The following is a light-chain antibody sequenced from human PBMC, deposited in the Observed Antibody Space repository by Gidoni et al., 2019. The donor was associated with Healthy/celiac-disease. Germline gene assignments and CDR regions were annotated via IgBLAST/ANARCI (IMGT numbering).Light chain of an antibody. CDR2: DVS. Sequence: QSALTQPASVSGSTGQSITISCTGTSSDFGGYNYVSWYQQHPGKAPKLMIYDVSNRPSGVSNRFSGSKSGNTASLTISGLQAEDEADYYCSSYTSSSTVVFCGGTKLTVL. V-gene: IGLV2-14*03. CDR3: SSYTSSSTVV. J-gene: IGLJ2*01. CDR1: SSDFGGYNY.